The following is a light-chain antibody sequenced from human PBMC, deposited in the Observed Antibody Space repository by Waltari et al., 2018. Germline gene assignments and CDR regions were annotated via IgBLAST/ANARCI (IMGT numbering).Light chain of an antibody. J-gene: IGKJ2*01. Sequence: EIVLTQSPGTLSLSPGERATLSCRASQSVSSSYLAWYQQKPGQAPRLLIYGASSSATCLLDRFSGSGSGTDFIITISRLEHEDFAVYYCQQYGSSPRYTFGQGTKLEIK. CDR2: GAS. V-gene: IGKV3-20*01. CDR3: QQYGSSPRYT. CDR1: QSVSSSY.